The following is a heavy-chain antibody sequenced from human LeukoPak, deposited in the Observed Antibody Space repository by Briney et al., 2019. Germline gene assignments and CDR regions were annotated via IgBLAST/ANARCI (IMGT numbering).Heavy chain of an antibody. J-gene: IGHJ4*02. CDR1: GFTFSGYS. Sequence: GGSLRLSCAASGFTFSGYSMNWVRQSPGKGLEWVSSISSSSSYIYYADSVKGRFTISRDNAKNSLYLQMNSLRAEDTAVYYCARDLLGWNYLFDYWGQGTLVTVSS. CDR3: ARDLLGWNYLFDY. V-gene: IGHV3-21*01. CDR2: ISSSSSYI. D-gene: IGHD1-7*01.